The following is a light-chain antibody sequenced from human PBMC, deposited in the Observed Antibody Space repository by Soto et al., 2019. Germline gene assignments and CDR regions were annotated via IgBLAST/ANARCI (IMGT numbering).Light chain of an antibody. V-gene: IGLV2-8*01. CDR2: GLN. J-gene: IGLJ2*01. CDR3: SSYAGNNNFVV. CDR1: SSDVGGYNY. Sequence: QSALTQPPSASGSPGQSVSISCTGTSSDVGGYNYVSWFQQHPGKAPKLMIYGLNKRPSGVPDRFSGSKSGNTASLTVSGLQAEDEADYYCSSYAGNNNFVVFGGGTKVTVL.